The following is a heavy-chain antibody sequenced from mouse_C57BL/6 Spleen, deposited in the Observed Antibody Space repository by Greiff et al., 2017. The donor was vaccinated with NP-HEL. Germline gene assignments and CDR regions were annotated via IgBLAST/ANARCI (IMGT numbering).Heavy chain of an antibody. Sequence: QVQLQQSGAELVRPGSSVKLSCKASGYTFTSYWMHWVKQRPIQGLEWIGNIDPSDSETHYNQKFKDKATLTVDKSSSTAYMQLSSLTSEDSAVYDCARSGAAQVPYAMDYWGQGTSVTVSS. V-gene: IGHV1-52*01. CDR2: IDPSDSET. J-gene: IGHJ4*01. CDR1: GYTFTSYW. D-gene: IGHD3-2*02. CDR3: ARSGAAQVPYAMDY.